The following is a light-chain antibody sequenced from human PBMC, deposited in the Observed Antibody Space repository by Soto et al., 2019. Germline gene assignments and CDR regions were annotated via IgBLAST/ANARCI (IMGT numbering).Light chain of an antibody. CDR2: EVS. CDR3: SSYTSSSTYV. Sequence: ALTQPASVSGSPGQSITISCTGTSTDVGGYNYVSWYQQHPGKAPKLIIYEVSNRPSGASNRFSGSKSGNTASLTISGLQAEDEADYYCSSYTSSSTYVFGTGTKVTVL. CDR1: STDVGGYNY. V-gene: IGLV2-14*01. J-gene: IGLJ1*01.